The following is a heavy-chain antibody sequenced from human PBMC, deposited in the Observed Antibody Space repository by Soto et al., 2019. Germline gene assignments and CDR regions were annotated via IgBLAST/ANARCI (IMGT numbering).Heavy chain of an antibody. J-gene: IGHJ4*02. CDR3: ARDTDTLVDY. CDR2: IWYDGSNK. Sequence: QVQLVESGGGVVQPGRSPRLSCAASGFTFSSYGMHWVRQAPGKGLEWVAVIWYDGSNKYYADSVKGRFAISRDNSKNTLYLQMNSLRAEDTAVYYCARDTDTLVDYWGQGTLVTVSS. D-gene: IGHD3-16*01. CDR1: GFTFSSYG. V-gene: IGHV3-33*01.